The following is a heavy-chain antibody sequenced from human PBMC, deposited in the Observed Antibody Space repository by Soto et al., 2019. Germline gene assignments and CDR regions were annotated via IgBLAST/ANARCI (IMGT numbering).Heavy chain of an antibody. CDR1: GESFIGYY. J-gene: IGHJ5*02. CDR2: INHRGST. Sequence: QVHLQQWGAGLLKPSETLSLTCAAYGESFIGYYWTWIRQPPGKGLEWIGEINHRGSTNYNPSLKSRVSISIDTSKNQFSLKLTSVTAADTSVYYCARTDIVTTNWFDPWGQGTLVTVSS. V-gene: IGHV4-34*02. CDR3: ARTDIVTTNWFDP. D-gene: IGHD5-12*01.